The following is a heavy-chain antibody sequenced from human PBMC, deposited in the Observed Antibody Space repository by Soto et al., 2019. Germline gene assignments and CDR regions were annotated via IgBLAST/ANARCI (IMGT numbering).Heavy chain of an antibody. V-gene: IGHV1-3*01. J-gene: IGHJ4*02. Sequence: ASVKVSCKASGYTYTSYAMHWVGQAPGQRLEWMGWINAGNGNTKYSQKFQGRVTITRDTSASTAYMELSSLRSEDTAVYYCARTLVGATPADYWGQGTLVTVSS. D-gene: IGHD1-26*01. CDR3: ARTLVGATPADY. CDR1: GYTYTSYA. CDR2: INAGNGNT.